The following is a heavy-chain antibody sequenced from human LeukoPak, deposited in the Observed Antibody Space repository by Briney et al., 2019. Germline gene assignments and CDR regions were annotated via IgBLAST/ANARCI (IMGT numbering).Heavy chain of an antibody. Sequence: SETLSLTCTVSGGSISSSSYYWGWIRQPPGKGLEWIGSIYYSGSTYYNPSLKSRVTISVDTSKNQFSLKLSSVTAADTAVFYCARLSPNSSYDFWSGYAHDAFDIWGQGTMVTVSS. J-gene: IGHJ3*02. D-gene: IGHD3-3*01. V-gene: IGHV4-39*01. CDR3: ARLSPNSSYDFWSGYAHDAFDI. CDR1: GGSISSSSYY. CDR2: IYYSGST.